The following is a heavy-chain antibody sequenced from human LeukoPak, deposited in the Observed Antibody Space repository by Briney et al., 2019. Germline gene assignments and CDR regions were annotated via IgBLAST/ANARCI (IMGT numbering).Heavy chain of an antibody. CDR2: MNPNSGNT. J-gene: IGHJ6*03. V-gene: IGHV1-8*01. Sequence: GASVKVSCKASGYTSTSYDINWVRQATGQGLEWMGWMNPNSGNTGYAQKFQGRVTMTRNTSISTAYMELSSLRSEDTAVYYCARGGYYYDSSGYYARYYYYYMDVWGKGTTVTVSS. CDR3: ARGGYYYDSSGYYARYYYYYMDV. D-gene: IGHD3-22*01. CDR1: GYTSTSYD.